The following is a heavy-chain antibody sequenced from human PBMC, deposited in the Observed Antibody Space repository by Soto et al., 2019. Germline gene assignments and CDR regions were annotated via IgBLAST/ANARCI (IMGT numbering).Heavy chain of an antibody. CDR1: GGSVSSGSYY. CDR3: ARGSGPNDAFDI. D-gene: IGHD2-15*01. CDR2: IYYSGST. J-gene: IGHJ3*02. V-gene: IGHV4-61*01. Sequence: QVQLQESGPGLVKPSETLSLTCTVSGGSVSSGSYYWSWIRQPPGKGLEWIGYIYYSGSTNYNPSLKSRVTISVDTSKNQFSLKLSSVTAAVTAVYYCARGSGPNDAFDIWGQGTMVTVSS.